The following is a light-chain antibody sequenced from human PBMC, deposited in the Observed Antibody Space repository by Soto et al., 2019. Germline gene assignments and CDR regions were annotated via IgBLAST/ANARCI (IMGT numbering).Light chain of an antibody. CDR2: SNN. J-gene: IGLJ1*01. CDR3: ASWDDSLNGYV. V-gene: IGLV1-44*01. CDR1: SSNIGSNP. Sequence: QSVLTQPPSASGTPGQRGTISCSGSSSNIGSNPVNWYQQLPGTAPKLLIYSNNQRPSGVPDRFSGSKSGTSASLAISGPQSEDEADYYCASWDDSLNGYVFGTGTKLTVL.